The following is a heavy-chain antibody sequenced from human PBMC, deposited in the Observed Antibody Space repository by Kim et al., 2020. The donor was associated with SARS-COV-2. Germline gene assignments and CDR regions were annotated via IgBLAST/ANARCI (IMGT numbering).Heavy chain of an antibody. V-gene: IGHV1-46*01. D-gene: IGHD3-9*01. CDR3: ARPVLRYFDGGRTIQYGMDV. CDR2: INPSGGST. Sequence: ASVKVSCKASGYTFTSYYMHWVRQAPGQGLEWMGIINPSGGSTSYAQKFQGRVTMTRDTSTSTVYMELSSLRSEDTAVYYCARPVLRYFDGGRTIQYGMDVWGQGTTVTVSS. J-gene: IGHJ6*02. CDR1: GYTFTSYY.